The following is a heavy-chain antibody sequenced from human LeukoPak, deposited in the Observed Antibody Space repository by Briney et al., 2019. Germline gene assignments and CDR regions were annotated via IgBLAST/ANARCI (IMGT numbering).Heavy chain of an antibody. Sequence: KPSETLSLTCTVYGGSISSYYWSWIRQPPGMGLEWIGYLYYSGSTNYNPSLKSRVTISVDTSKNQFSLKLSSVTAADTAVYYCARATRCGGDCYSSYYYYMDVWGKGTTVTVSS. J-gene: IGHJ6*03. V-gene: IGHV4-59*01. CDR3: ARATRCGGDCYSSYYYYMDV. CDR2: LYYSGST. CDR1: GGSISSYY. D-gene: IGHD2-21*02.